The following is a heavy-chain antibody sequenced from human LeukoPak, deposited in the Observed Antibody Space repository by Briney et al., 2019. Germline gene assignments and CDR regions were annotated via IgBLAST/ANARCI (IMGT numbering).Heavy chain of an antibody. D-gene: IGHD3-10*01. J-gene: IGHJ6*03. V-gene: IGHV3-21*01. CDR2: ISSSMSYM. CDR1: GFTLCSYS. Sequence: SVGSLSLSPAASGFTLCSYSMSWVRQAPARGLEWVSFISSSMSYMYYADSAKGRFTISRDNAKNSLYLQMNTLKAEDTAVYYCARDYYGSGSYDHYYYYYMDVWGKGTTVTISS. CDR3: ARDYYGSGSYDHYYYYYMDV.